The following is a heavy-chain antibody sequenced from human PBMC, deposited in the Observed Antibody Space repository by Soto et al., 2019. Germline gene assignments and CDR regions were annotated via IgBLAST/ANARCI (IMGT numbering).Heavy chain of an antibody. CDR3: ASTSDCSSTSCYEGWFDP. D-gene: IGHD2-2*01. J-gene: IGHJ5*02. CDR2: ISAYNGNT. Sequence: QVQLVQSGAEVKKPGASVKVSCKASGYTFTSYGISWVRQAPGQGLEWMGWISAYNGNTNYAQKLQGRVTMTTGTSTSTAYMELRSLRSDDTAVYYCASTSDCSSTSCYEGWFDPWGQGTLVTVSS. CDR1: GYTFTSYG. V-gene: IGHV1-18*01.